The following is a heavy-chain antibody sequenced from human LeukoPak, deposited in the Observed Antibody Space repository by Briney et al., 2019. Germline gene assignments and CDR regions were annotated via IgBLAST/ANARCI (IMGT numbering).Heavy chain of an antibody. CDR2: MSRGGNTI. D-gene: IGHD5-18*01. J-gene: IGHJ4*02. CDR1: GFTFSNNE. Sequence: GGSLGLSCAASGFTFSNNEMNWVRQAPGKGLEWVSYMSRGGNTIYYSDSVKGRFTISRDTAENSLSLQMNSLRAEDTAVYYCARNTGYSYGYFDYWGQGTLVTVSS. V-gene: IGHV3-48*03. CDR3: ARNTGYSYGYFDY.